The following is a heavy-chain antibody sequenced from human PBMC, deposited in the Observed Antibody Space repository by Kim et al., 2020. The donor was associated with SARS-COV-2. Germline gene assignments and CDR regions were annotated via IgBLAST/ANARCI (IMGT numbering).Heavy chain of an antibody. Sequence: SVKVSCKASGGTFSSYAISWVRQAPGQGLEWMGGIIPIFGTANYAQKFQGRVTITADESTSTAYMELSSLRSEDTAVYYCARASWEYGGNLTPYYFDYWGQGTLVTVSS. CDR2: IIPIFGTA. V-gene: IGHV1-69*13. CDR3: ARASWEYGGNLTPYYFDY. D-gene: IGHD2-15*01. J-gene: IGHJ4*02. CDR1: GGTFSSYA.